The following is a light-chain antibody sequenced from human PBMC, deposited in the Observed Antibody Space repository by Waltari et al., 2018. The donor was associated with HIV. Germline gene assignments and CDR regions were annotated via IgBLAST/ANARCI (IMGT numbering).Light chain of an antibody. CDR2: EVS. J-gene: IGLJ1*01. V-gene: IGLV2-11*01. CDR1: SSDVGGYNS. Sequence: QSALTQPRSVSGSPGQSVTISCTGTSSDVGGYNSGSWYQQHPGKAPKLLIYEVSKWPSGVPDRFSGSKSGNTASLTISGLRADDEADYYCCSYGGTYNVFGTGTKVTIL. CDR3: CSYGGTYNV.